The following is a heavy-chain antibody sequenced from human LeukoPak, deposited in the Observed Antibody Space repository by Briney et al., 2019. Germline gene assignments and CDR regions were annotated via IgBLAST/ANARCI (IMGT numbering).Heavy chain of an antibody. J-gene: IGHJ3*02. Sequence: PSETLSLTCTVSGGSISSSSYYWGWIRQPPGQGLEWIGSIYYSGSNYYNPSLNSRVTISVDTSKNQFSLKLSCVTAADTAVYYCARQIHSSASVDDAFDIWGQGTMVTVSS. D-gene: IGHD6-6*01. CDR3: ARQIHSSASVDDAFDI. V-gene: IGHV4-39*01. CDR2: IYYSGSN. CDR1: GGSISSSSYY.